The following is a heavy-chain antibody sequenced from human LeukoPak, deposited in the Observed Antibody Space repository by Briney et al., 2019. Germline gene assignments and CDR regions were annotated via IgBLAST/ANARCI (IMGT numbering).Heavy chain of an antibody. J-gene: IGHJ6*03. Sequence: GGSLRLSCAASGFTFSSYAMSWVRQASGKGLEWVGRIRSKANTYATAYAASVKGRFTISRDDSKNTAYLQMNSLKTEDTAVYYCTSRLTSHYYYMDVWGKGTTVTVSS. V-gene: IGHV3-73*01. CDR3: TSRLTSHYYYMDV. CDR2: IRSKANTYAT. CDR1: GFTFSSYA. D-gene: IGHD4/OR15-4a*01.